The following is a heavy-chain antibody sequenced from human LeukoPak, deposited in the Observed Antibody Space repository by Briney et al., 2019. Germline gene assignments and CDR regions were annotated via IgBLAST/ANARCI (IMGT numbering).Heavy chain of an antibody. CDR2: ISSNGGST. CDR1: GFTFSSYA. CDR3: VKEGGYSGYANPHFDY. J-gene: IGHJ4*02. V-gene: IGHV3-64D*09. Sequence: QPGGSLRLSCSASGFTFSSYAMHWVRQAPGKGLEYVSAISSNGGSTYYADSVKGRFTISRDNSKNTLYLQMSSLRAEDTAVYYCVKEGGYSGYANPHFDYWGQGTLVTVSS. D-gene: IGHD5-12*01.